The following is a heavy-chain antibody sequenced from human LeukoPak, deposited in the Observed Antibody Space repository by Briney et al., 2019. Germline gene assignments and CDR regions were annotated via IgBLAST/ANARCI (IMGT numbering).Heavy chain of an antibody. CDR1: GYTFTSYD. CDR3: AIQTSVTTGSRYFDL. CDR2: MNPNSGNT. D-gene: IGHD4-17*01. V-gene: IGHV1-8*03. J-gene: IGHJ2*01. Sequence: ASVKVSCKASGYTFTSYDINWVRQATGQGLEWMGWMNPNSGNTGYAQKFQGRVTISRNTSITTSYMELSSLRSDDTAVYYCAIQTSVTTGSRYFDLCGRGTLVTVSS.